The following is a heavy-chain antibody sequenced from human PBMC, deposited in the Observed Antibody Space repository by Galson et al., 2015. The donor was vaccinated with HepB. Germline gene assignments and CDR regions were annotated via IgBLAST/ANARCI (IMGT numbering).Heavy chain of an antibody. J-gene: IGHJ2*01. CDR2: IIPTLGIA. D-gene: IGHD2-21*02. CDR3: ARAARGPYCGCDCYPYWYFDL. CDR1: GVTFSSYA. Sequence: SVKVSCKASGVTFSSYAISWVRQAPGQGLEWMGRIIPTLGIANYANKFQGRVTITADKSKSTAYMQLSSLRTEDTAVYYYARAARGPYCGCDCYPYWYFDLWGRGTLVTVSS. V-gene: IGHV1-69*04.